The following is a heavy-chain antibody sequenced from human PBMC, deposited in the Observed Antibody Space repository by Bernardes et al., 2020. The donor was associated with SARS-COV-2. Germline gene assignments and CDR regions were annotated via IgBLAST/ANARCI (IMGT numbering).Heavy chain of an antibody. V-gene: IGHV1-18*04. CDR3: ARDLGRWEEAFDI. CDR2: IGAYNGNT. D-gene: IGHD1-26*01. Sequence: ASVKVSCRASGYTFTTYASNWVRQAPGQGLEWMGRIGAYNGNTNYAQKLQGRVTMTTDTSTSTAYMELRSLRSDDTAVYYCARDLGRWEEAFDIWGQGTMVTVSS. CDR1: GYTFTTYA. J-gene: IGHJ3*02.